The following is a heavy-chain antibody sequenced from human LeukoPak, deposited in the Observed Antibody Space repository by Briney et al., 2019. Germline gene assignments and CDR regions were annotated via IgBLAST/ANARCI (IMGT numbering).Heavy chain of an antibody. CDR3: TRTVNSASDF. J-gene: IGHJ4*02. D-gene: IGHD4-23*01. Sequence: GGSLRLSCVASGFIFGDYWMRWVRQAPGKGLEWVATINPNGGVKYYVDSVKGRFTISRDNAKTSLFLQMNSLRIDDTAMYYCTRTVNSASDFWGQGTLVTVSS. CDR2: INPNGGVK. V-gene: IGHV3-7*03. CDR1: GFIFGDYW.